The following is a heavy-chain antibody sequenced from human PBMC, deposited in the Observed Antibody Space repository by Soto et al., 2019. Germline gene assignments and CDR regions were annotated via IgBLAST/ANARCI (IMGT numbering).Heavy chain of an antibody. J-gene: IGHJ4*02. Sequence: ASVKVSCKTSGYTFTNYHVHWVRQAPGQGLEWMGAINPNGGGTTYAQHLQGRVTMTSDSSTSTVYMEMGSLRSDDSAVYYCALPKNTLGWYNFWGQGTLVTVSS. CDR1: GYTFTNYH. D-gene: IGHD6-19*01. CDR3: ALPKNTLGWYNF. CDR2: INPNGGGT. V-gene: IGHV1-46*01.